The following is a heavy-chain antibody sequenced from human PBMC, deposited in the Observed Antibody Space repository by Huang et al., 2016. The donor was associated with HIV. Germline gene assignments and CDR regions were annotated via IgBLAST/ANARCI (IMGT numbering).Heavy chain of an antibody. Sequence: QVQLQESGPGLVKPSETLSLTCTVSGGSISTHCGSWIRQPPGKGLEWIGSIDYSGSTHDSPSLKSRVTILLDTSKNQFSLRVNSVTAADTAMYYCARDHHDFWRGYRRMYFFDHWGQGTLVTVSS. CDR2: IDYSGST. CDR1: GGSISTHC. J-gene: IGHJ4*02. V-gene: IGHV4-59*11. D-gene: IGHD3-3*01. CDR3: ARDHHDFWRGYRRMYFFDH.